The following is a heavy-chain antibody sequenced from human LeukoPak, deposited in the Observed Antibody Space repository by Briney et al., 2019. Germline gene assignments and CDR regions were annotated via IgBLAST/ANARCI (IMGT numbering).Heavy chain of an antibody. J-gene: IGHJ5*02. Sequence: SETLSLTCTVSGGSISSYYWSWIRQPPGKGLEWIGYIYYSGSTNYNPSLKSRVTISVYTSKNQFSLKLSSVTAADTAVYYCARVPGGALNWFDPWGQGTLVTVSS. CDR1: GGSISSYY. CDR2: IYYSGST. V-gene: IGHV4-59*08. CDR3: ARVPGGALNWFDP. D-gene: IGHD1-1*01.